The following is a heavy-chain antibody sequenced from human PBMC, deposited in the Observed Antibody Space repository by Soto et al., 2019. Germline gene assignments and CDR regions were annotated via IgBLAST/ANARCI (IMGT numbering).Heavy chain of an antibody. D-gene: IGHD2-2*02. CDR2: IYHSGTT. J-gene: IGHJ5*02. CDR3: ARGVRYCSSTSCYKRNWFDP. Sequence: SETLSLTCAVSGDSISSGYYWAWLRQPPGKGLEWIGGIYHSGTTYYNPSLKSRVTISVDTSKNQFSLKLSSVTAADTAVYYCARGVRYCSSTSCYKRNWFDPWGQGTLVT. CDR1: GDSISSGYY. V-gene: IGHV4-38-2*01.